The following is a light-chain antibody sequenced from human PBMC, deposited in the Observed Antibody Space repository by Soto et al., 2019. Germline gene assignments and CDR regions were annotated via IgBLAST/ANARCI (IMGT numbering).Light chain of an antibody. CDR2: GAS. CDR1: QSVSSSY. Sequence: EIVLTQSPGTLSLSPGERATLSCRASQSVSSSYLAWYQQKPGLAPRLFIYGASTRATGIPARFSGSGYGTEFTLTIRSLQAEEFAVYYCKQYNNWPRTFGQGTKVDIK. V-gene: IGKV3-15*01. CDR3: KQYNNWPRT. J-gene: IGKJ1*01.